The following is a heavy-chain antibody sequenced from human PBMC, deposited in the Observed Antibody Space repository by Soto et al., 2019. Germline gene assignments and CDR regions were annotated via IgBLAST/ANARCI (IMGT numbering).Heavy chain of an antibody. Sequence: GGSLRLSCAASGFTFSSYAMSWVRQAPGKGLEWVSAISGSGGSTYYADSVKGRFTISRDNSKNTLYLQMNSLRAEDTAVYYFAKEREGYIAVAGIGWFDPWGQGTLVTVSS. CDR2: ISGSGGST. CDR3: AKEREGYIAVAGIGWFDP. D-gene: IGHD6-19*01. CDR1: GFTFSSYA. V-gene: IGHV3-23*01. J-gene: IGHJ5*02.